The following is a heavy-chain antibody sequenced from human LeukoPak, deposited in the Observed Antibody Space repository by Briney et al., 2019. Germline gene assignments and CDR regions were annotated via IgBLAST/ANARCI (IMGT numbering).Heavy chain of an antibody. D-gene: IGHD6-19*01. CDR3: AKDSGSSGINAFDY. Sequence: GGSLRLSCAASGFTFSSYGMHWVRQAPGKGLEWVAFIRYDGSNKCYADSVKGRFTISKYNSKNTLYLQMNSLRGDDTALYYCAKDSGSSGINAFDYWGQGTLVTVSS. J-gene: IGHJ4*02. CDR1: GFTFSSYG. V-gene: IGHV3-30*02. CDR2: IRYDGSNK.